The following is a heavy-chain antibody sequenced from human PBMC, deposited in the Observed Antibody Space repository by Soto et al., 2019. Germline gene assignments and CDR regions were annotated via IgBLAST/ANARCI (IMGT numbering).Heavy chain of an antibody. CDR2: IYYSGST. V-gene: IGHV4-39*01. Sequence: SETLSLTCTVSGGSISSSSYYWGWIRQPPGKGLEWIGSIYYSGSTYYNPSLKSRVTISVDTSKNQFSLKLSSVTAADTAVYYCARLPPRPPFPFVDYWGQGTLVTVSS. CDR3: ARLPPRPPFPFVDY. J-gene: IGHJ4*02. D-gene: IGHD3-16*01. CDR1: GGSISSSSYY.